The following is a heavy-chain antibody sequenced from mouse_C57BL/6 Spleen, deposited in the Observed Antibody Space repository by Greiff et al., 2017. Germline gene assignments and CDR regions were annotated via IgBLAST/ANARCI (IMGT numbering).Heavy chain of an antibody. CDR1: GYAISSSW. CDR2: IYPGDGDT. CDR3: ARDSTIPFDY. V-gene: IGHV1-82*01. D-gene: IGHD2-5*01. Sequence: QVKLQQSGPELVKPGASVKISCKASGYAISSSWMHWVKQRTGKGLERIGRIYPGDGDTNYNGKVKCKATLSADKSSSSAYMQLSILTSAYSAVYFCARDSTIPFDYWGQGTTLTVSS. J-gene: IGHJ2*01.